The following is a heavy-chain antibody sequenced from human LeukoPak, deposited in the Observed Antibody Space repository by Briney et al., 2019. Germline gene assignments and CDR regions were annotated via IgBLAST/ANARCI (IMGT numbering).Heavy chain of an antibody. Sequence: SGTLSLTCTVSGGSLSNYYWSWIRQPPGKGLEWIGYIYSSGSTNYNPSLKSRVTISVDTSKNQFSLKLNSVTAADTAVYYCARFAYCGGHCWYYFDYWGQGSLVTVSS. CDR3: ARFAYCGGHCWYYFDY. J-gene: IGHJ4*02. D-gene: IGHD2-21*02. CDR1: GGSLSNYY. V-gene: IGHV4-59*01. CDR2: IYSSGST.